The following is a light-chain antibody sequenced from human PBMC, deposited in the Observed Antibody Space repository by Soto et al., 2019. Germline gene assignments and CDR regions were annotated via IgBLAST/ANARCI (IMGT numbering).Light chain of an antibody. V-gene: IGKV1-33*01. J-gene: IGKJ1*01. Sequence: DIQMTQSPSSLSASVGDRVTITCQASQDISNYLNWYQQKPGKAPKLLIYDASNLETGVPSRFSGSVSGTDFTFTISSLQPEDIATYYCQQYDNLQWTFGQGTKVEIK. CDR3: QQYDNLQWT. CDR2: DAS. CDR1: QDISNY.